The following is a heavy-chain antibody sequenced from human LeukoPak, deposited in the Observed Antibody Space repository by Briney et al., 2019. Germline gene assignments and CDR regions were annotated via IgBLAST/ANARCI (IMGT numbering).Heavy chain of an antibody. CDR3: ATWQQLVPAEYFQH. V-gene: IGHV4-34*01. CDR1: SGSFSFYY. Sequence: SETLSLTCPVYSGSFSFYYWSWIRQPQGKGLYWIGEINHSGSTNYNPSLKSRVTMSVDTSRNQFSLKLTSLTAADTAVYYCATWQQLVPAEYFQHWGQGTLVTVSS. D-gene: IGHD6-13*01. CDR2: INHSGST. J-gene: IGHJ1*01.